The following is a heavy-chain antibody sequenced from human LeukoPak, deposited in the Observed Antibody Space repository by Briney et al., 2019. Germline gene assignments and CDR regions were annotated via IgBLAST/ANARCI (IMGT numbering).Heavy chain of an antibody. CDR1: GYTFTSYY. Sequence: ASVKVSCKASGYTFTSYYMHWVRQAPAQGLEWMGIINPSGGTTTYAQKFQGRVSMTSDTSTSTVYMQMSSLRSEDTAVNYCARDIGVAALVLDYWGQGTLVTVSS. V-gene: IGHV1-46*01. CDR3: ARDIGVAALVLDY. J-gene: IGHJ4*02. CDR2: INPSGGTT. D-gene: IGHD3-3*01.